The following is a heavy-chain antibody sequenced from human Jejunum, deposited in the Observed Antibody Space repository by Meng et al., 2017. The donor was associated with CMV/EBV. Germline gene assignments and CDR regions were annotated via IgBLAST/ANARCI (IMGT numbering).Heavy chain of an antibody. CDR2: ISWDSVNT. CDR3: AKLAGGGSDSADY. Sequence: SGFTFNDNSMQWVRQPPGKGLEWVSLISWDSVNTFYGDSVKGRFTISRDNSKNSLYLEMNNLRTDDTGLYYCAKLAGGGSDSADYWGQGTLVTVSS. J-gene: IGHJ4*02. V-gene: IGHV3-43*01. CDR1: GFTFNDNS. D-gene: IGHD5-12*01.